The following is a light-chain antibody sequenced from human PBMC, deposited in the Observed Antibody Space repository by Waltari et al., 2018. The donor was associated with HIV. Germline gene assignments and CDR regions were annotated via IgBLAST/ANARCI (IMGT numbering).Light chain of an antibody. Sequence: SSELTQDPAVSVALGQTVKITCQGDNPRTYYASWYQPKPGQAPVLVSYGKNRRPSEIPDRFSSSASRNTASLIITGAQAEDEAEYYCKTRDRSGNLYVFGTGTTVTVL. CDR3: KTRDRSGNLYV. J-gene: IGLJ1*01. V-gene: IGLV3-19*01. CDR1: NPRTYY. CDR2: GKN.